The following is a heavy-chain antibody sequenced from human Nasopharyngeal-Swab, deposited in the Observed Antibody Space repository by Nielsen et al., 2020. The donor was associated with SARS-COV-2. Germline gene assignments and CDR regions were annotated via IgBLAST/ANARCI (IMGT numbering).Heavy chain of an antibody. D-gene: IGHD5-18*01. CDR3: ARRIQLFEACDWFDP. V-gene: IGHV3-7*03. CDR1: GFTFSSNW. CDR2: IKEDGSEK. J-gene: IGHJ5*02. Sequence: GGSLRLSCAAPGFTFSSNWMSWVRKAPGKGLEWVANIKEDGSEKYYVDSVKGRFTISRDNAKNSLYLQMNSLRAEDTAVYYCARRIQLFEACDWFDPWGQGTLVTVSS.